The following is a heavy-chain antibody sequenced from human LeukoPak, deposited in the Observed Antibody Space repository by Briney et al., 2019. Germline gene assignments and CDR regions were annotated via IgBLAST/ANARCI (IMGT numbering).Heavy chain of an antibody. D-gene: IGHD3-10*02. J-gene: IGHJ4*02. CDR2: ISGTSGNT. Sequence: GASVKVSCKASGYTFTAHGITWVRQAPGQGLEWMGWISGTSGNTDYAEKFQGRVTLTTDTSTSTAYMELRSLTSDDTGVYYCARSQCSGSTSCYWFFYFDPWGQGTLVTISS. V-gene: IGHV1-18*04. CDR1: GYTFTAHG. CDR3: ARSQCSGSTSCYWFFYFDP.